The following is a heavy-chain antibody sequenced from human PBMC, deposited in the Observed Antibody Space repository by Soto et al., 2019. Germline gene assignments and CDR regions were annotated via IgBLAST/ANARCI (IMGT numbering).Heavy chain of an antibody. CDR1: GFTFSSYA. D-gene: IGHD2-8*01. Sequence: QVQLVESGGGVVQPGRSLRLSSAASGFTFSSYAMHWVRQAPGKGLEWVAVISYDGSNKYYADSVKGRFTISRDNSKNTLYLQMNSLRAEDTAVYYCARGLGYCTNGVCNWFDPWGQGTLVTVSS. CDR3: ARGLGYCTNGVCNWFDP. CDR2: ISYDGSNK. J-gene: IGHJ5*02. V-gene: IGHV3-30-3*01.